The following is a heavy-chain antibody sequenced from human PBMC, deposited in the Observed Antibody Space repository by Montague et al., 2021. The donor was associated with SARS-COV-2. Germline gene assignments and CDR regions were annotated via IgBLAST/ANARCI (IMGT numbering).Heavy chain of an antibody. CDR3: ARGSQVGSWPPTDSGMDV. CDR1: GDSVSSNSAA. CDR2: TYYRSKWHN. J-gene: IGHJ6*02. V-gene: IGHV6-1*01. D-gene: IGHD6-13*01. Sequence: CAISGDSVSSNSAAWKWIRQSPSRVLEWLGRTYYRSKWHNDYAESVKSRITINPDTSKNQISLQLNSVTPEDTAVYYCARGSQVGSWPPTDSGMDVWGQGTKVTVSS.